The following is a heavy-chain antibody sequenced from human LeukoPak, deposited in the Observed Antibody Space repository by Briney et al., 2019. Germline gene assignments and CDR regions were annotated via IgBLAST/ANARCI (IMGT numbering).Heavy chain of an antibody. D-gene: IGHD3-3*01. V-gene: IGHV3-15*01. CDR1: GFTFSNAW. J-gene: IGHJ4*02. Sequence: GGSLRLSCAASGFTFSNAWMSWVRQAPGKGLEWVGRIKSKTDGGTTDYAAPVKGRFTISRDDSKNTLYLQMNSLKTEDTAVYYCTPQGGSYDFWSGYYDYFDYWGQGTLVTVSS. CDR3: TPQGGSYDFWSGYYDYFDY. CDR2: IKSKTDGGTT.